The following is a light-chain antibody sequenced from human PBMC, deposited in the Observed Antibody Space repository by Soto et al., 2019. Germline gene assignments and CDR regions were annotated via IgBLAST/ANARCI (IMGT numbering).Light chain of an antibody. Sequence: IQTTQSPSSLSASIGDIFTLTCRTSQSISNHLNWYQQKPGKAPNLLIYQASSLESGVPSRFSGSGSGTEFTLTISSLQSEDFAVCYCQQYHNWPPWSFGQGTKVDI. J-gene: IGKJ1*01. V-gene: IGKV1D-13*01. CDR3: QQYHNWPPWS. CDR1: QSISNH. CDR2: QAS.